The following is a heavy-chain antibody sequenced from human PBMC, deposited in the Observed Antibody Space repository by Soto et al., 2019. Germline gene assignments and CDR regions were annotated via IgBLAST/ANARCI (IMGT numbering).Heavy chain of an antibody. Sequence: GSLRLSCAASELSFSSYALNWVRQAPGKGLEWVSAISATGTTTYYADSVKGRFTISRDNSKRTLFLQMDSLSPEDTAVYYCATYSSPFESWGQGNMVIVS. J-gene: IGHJ4*02. V-gene: IGHV3-23*01. D-gene: IGHD6-13*01. CDR2: ISATGTTT. CDR1: ELSFSSYA. CDR3: ATYSSPFES.